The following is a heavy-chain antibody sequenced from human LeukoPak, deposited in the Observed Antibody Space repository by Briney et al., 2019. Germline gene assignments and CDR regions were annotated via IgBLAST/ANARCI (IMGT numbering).Heavy chain of an antibody. CDR1: GFTFSDYP. D-gene: IGHD2-15*01. V-gene: IGHV3-23*01. CDR2: ISGRGDTI. Sequence: PWGSLRLSCAASGFTFSDYPMAWVRQAPGEGLEWVSGISGRGDTIYYADSVKGRCTVSRDNSKNTLYLQMSSLRADDTAVYYCAKSLSQTPIDYWGQGTLVTVSS. J-gene: IGHJ4*02. CDR3: AKSLSQTPIDY.